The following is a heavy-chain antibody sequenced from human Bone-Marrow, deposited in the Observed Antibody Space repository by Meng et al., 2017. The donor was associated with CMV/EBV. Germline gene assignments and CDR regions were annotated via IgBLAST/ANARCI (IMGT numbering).Heavy chain of an antibody. Sequence: ESLKISCTVSGGSVSSGSYYWSWIRQPPGKALEWIGYIYYSGTTNYNPSLKSRVTISVDTSKNQFSLKLSSVTAADTAVYYCARVIAVAGAPFDYWGQGTLVTVSS. CDR2: IYYSGTT. CDR1: GGSVSSGSYY. CDR3: ARVIAVAGAPFDY. J-gene: IGHJ4*02. D-gene: IGHD6-13*01. V-gene: IGHV4-61*01.